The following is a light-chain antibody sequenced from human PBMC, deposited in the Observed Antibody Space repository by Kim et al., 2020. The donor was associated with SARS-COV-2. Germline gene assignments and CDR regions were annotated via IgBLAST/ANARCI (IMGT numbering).Light chain of an antibody. Sequence: DIQMTQSPSSLSASVGDRVTITRQASQDISNYLNWYQQKPGKAPKLLIYDASNLETGVPSRFSGSGSGTDFTLTISSLQPEDIATYYCQQYDNLPFTFGPGTKVDIK. V-gene: IGKV1-33*01. CDR2: DAS. CDR1: QDISNY. J-gene: IGKJ3*01. CDR3: QQYDNLPFT.